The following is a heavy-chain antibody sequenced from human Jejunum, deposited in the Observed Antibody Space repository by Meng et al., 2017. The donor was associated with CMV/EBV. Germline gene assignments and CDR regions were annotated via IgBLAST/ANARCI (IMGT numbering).Heavy chain of an antibody. Sequence: LSCAASGRTFSAYSMNWVRQAPGKGLEWVSSISGSGRRMYYADSVKGRFTISRDDAKNSLYLQMNSLRAEDTAVYYCARGNALDYWGLGTLVTVSS. V-gene: IGHV3-21*01. J-gene: IGHJ4*02. CDR3: ARGNALDY. CDR1: GRTFSAYS. CDR2: ISGSGRRM.